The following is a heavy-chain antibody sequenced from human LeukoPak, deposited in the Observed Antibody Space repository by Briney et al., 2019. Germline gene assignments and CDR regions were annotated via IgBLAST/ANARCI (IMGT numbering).Heavy chain of an antibody. CDR1: GFVFSDSH. J-gene: IGHJ4*02. CDR2: ITTRTTNYAT. V-gene: IGHV3-73*01. Sequence: GGSLRLSCSASGFVFSDSHIHWVRQASGKGLEWVGRITTRTTNYATQYGSSVKGRFTTSRDDSQKTAYLQMNTLTIEDTAVYFCTTYIRGHYWGQGTLVTVSA. D-gene: IGHD1-26*01. CDR3: TTYIRGHY.